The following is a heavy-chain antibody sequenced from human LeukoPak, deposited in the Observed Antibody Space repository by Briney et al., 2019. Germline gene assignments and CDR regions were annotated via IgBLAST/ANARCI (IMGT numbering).Heavy chain of an antibody. CDR3: ARGYSYGYMAYFDY. V-gene: IGHV4-4*07. CDR1: GGSITSYY. CDR2: TYTSGST. D-gene: IGHD5-18*01. Sequence: SETLSLTCSVSGGSITSYYWSWIRQPAGKGLEWIGRTYTSGSTNYNPSLKSRVTMSVDTSKNQFSLKLSSVAAADTAVYYCARGYSYGYMAYFDYWGQGTLVTVSS. J-gene: IGHJ4*02.